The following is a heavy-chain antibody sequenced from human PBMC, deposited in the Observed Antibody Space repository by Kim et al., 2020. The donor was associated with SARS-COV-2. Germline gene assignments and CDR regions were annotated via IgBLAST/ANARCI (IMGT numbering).Heavy chain of an antibody. CDR1: GFNFSSYA. Sequence: GGSLRLSCAASGFNFSSYAMSWVRQASGKGLEWVSAISGSGGSTYYGDSVKGRFTISRETSKNTLKLQMNSLRAEDTAGYYCVKVIARIIGYYYYAMDV. J-gene: IGHJ6*01. D-gene: IGHD2-21*01. CDR3: VKVIARIIGYYYYAMDV. CDR2: ISGSGGST. V-gene: IGHV3-23*01.